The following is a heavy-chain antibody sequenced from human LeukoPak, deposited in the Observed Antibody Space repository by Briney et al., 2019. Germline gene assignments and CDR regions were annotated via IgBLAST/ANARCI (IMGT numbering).Heavy chain of an antibody. CDR2: IYHSGST. CDR1: GYSISSGYY. D-gene: IGHD3-16*01. CDR3: ARAFWGSGIDY. Sequence: SETLSLTCTVSGYSISSGYYWGWIRQPPGKGLEWIGSIYHSGSTYYNPSLKSQVTISVDTSKNQFSLKLSSVTAADTAVYYCARAFWGSGIDYWGQGTLVTVSS. J-gene: IGHJ4*02. V-gene: IGHV4-38-2*02.